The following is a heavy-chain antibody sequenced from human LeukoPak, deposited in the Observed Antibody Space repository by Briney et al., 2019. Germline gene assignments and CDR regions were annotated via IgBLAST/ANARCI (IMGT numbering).Heavy chain of an antibody. CDR3: AKDGDYGAFDY. D-gene: IGHD4-17*01. V-gene: IGHV4-59*12. CDR2: IYYGGST. CDR1: GGSISSYY. J-gene: IGHJ4*02. Sequence: SETLSLTCTVSGGSISSYYWSWIRQPPGKGLEWIGYIYYGGSTYYNPSLKSRVTISVDRSKNQFSLKLSSVTAADTAVYYCAKDGDYGAFDYWGQGTLVTVSS.